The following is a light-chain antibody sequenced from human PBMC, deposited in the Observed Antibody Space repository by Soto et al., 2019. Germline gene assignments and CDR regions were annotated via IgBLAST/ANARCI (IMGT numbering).Light chain of an antibody. CDR1: QSVSSSY. J-gene: IGKJ1*01. CDR3: QQYDSSPWT. Sequence: VFTQSPGTLSLSPGERATLSCRASQSVSSSYLAWYQHKPGQSPRPLIYGASNRASGISDRFSGSGSGTDFTLTIYRLEPEDFAVYYSQQYDSSPWTFGQGTKVDTK. V-gene: IGKV3-20*01. CDR2: GAS.